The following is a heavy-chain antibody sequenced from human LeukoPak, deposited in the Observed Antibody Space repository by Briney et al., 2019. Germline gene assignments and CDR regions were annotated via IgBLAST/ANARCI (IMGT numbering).Heavy chain of an antibody. Sequence: GGSLRLSCGASGFTFNSYAMSWVRQAPGKGLEWVSAINNDGDSTYSADSVKGRFTVSRDNSKNTLYLQMNSLRAEDAAVYYCAQQVGYCSSGNCYFTYWGQGTLVTVSS. J-gene: IGHJ1*01. CDR2: INNDGDST. D-gene: IGHD2-15*01. V-gene: IGHV3-23*01. CDR3: AQQVGYCSSGNCYFTY. CDR1: GFTFNSYA.